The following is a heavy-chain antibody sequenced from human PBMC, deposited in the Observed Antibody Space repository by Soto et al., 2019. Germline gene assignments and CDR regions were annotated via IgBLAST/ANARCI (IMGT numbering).Heavy chain of an antibody. V-gene: IGHV3-48*02. CDR2: ISSTGSNI. CDR1: EFTFSTYS. D-gene: IGHD2-2*01. J-gene: IGHJ4*02. Sequence: EVQLVESGGGLVQPGGSLRLSCAASEFTFSTYSMNWVRQAPGKGLEWISYISSTGSNIYYADSVKGRFTISRDNARNSLYLQMNSLRDEDTDVYYCARDSCRNTSCAANYWGQGTLVTVSS. CDR3: ARDSCRNTSCAANY.